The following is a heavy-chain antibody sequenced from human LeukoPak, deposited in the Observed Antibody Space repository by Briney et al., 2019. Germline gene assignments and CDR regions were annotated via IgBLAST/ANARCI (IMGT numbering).Heavy chain of an antibody. CDR1: GFTFSSYA. V-gene: IGHV3-30-3*01. CDR2: ISYDGSNK. D-gene: IGHD6-13*01. CDR3: ARDTAYSSSWYGNC. Sequence: GRSLRLSCAASGFTFSSYAMHWVRQAPGKGLEWVAVISYDGSNKYYADSVKGRFTISRDNSKNTLYLQMNSLRAEDTAVYYCARDTAYSSSWYGNCWGQGTLVTVSS. J-gene: IGHJ4*02.